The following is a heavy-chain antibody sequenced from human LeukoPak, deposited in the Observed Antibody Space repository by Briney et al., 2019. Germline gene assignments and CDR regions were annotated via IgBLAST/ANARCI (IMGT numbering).Heavy chain of an antibody. D-gene: IGHD4-11*01. Sequence: GESPKISCKGSGYSFTGYWIGWVRQMPGKGLEWMGVIYPGDSDTRYSPSFQGHVTISADKSISTAYLQWSSLKASDTAMYYCARQADYSNDYWGQGTLVTVSS. J-gene: IGHJ4*02. CDR3: ARQADYSNDY. CDR1: GYSFTGYW. CDR2: IYPGDSDT. V-gene: IGHV5-51*01.